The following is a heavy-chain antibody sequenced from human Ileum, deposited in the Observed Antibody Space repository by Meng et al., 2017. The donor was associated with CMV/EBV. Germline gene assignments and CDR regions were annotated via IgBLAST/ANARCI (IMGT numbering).Heavy chain of an antibody. CDR3: AREGAGRALDY. J-gene: IGHJ4*02. CDR2: IYTSGGA. D-gene: IGHD3-16*01. V-gene: IGHV4-4*07. Sequence: LPCTVSGDSISSYYWSWIRQPAGKGLEWIGRIYTSGGANYNPSLKSRVIMSIDTSQNQFSLRLTSVTAADTAVYFCAREGAGRALDYWGQGTLVTVSS. CDR1: GDSISSYY.